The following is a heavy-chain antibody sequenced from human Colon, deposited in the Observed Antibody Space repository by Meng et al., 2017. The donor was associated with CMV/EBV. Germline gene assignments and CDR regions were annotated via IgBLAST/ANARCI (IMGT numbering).Heavy chain of an antibody. J-gene: IGHJ4*02. Sequence: GGSLRLSCAASGLTFSDNYMSWIRQAPGKGLEWLSYISYSGTTIYYAGSVEGRFTVSRDNAKNSLYLQISGLGAEDTAVYYCAKNLFVPPAIMSVFAPNEYWGQGTLVTVSS. CDR1: GLTFSDNY. D-gene: IGHD2-2*02. V-gene: IGHV3-11*01. CDR3: AKNLFVPPAIMSVFAPNEY. CDR2: ISYSGTTI.